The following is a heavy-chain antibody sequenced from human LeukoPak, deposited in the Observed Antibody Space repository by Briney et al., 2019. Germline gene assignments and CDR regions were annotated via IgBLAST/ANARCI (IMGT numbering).Heavy chain of an antibody. V-gene: IGHV3-23*01. D-gene: IGHD3-16*01. J-gene: IGHJ4*02. Sequence: AGGSLRLSCAVSGLTFAAYAMTWVRQAPEKGLEWVSTISDSGGSTYYADSLKGRFTISRDNSKNTLYLQVDSLRAEDTAVYYCAKLGGNCSSGSCRDFDYWGQGTLVTVSS. CDR1: GLTFAAYA. CDR2: ISDSGGST. CDR3: AKLGGNCSSGSCRDFDY.